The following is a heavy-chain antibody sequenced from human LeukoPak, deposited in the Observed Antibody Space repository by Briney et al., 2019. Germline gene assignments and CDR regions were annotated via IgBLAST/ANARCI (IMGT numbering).Heavy chain of an antibody. Sequence: GGSLRLSCAASGFTVSSYYMNWVRQAPGKGLEWVSYISSSGSTIYYADSVKGRFTISRDNAKNSLYLQMNSLRAEDTAVYYCARGFTSGSSNLDYWGQGTLVTVSS. D-gene: IGHD1-26*01. CDR2: ISSSGSTI. J-gene: IGHJ4*02. V-gene: IGHV3-48*03. CDR1: GFTVSSYY. CDR3: ARGFTSGSSNLDY.